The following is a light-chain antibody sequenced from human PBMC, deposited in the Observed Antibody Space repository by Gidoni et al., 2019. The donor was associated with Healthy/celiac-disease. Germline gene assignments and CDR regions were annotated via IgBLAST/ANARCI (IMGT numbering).Light chain of an antibody. CDR2: DDS. V-gene: IGLV3-21*02. CDR1: NIGSKS. Sequence: SYVLTPPPSVSMPPGQTARITWWGNNIGSKSVHWYQQKPGQAPVLVVYDDSDRPSGIPERFSGSNSGNTATRTISRVEAGDEADYYCQVWDSSSDNWVFGGGTKLTVL. J-gene: IGLJ3*02. CDR3: QVWDSSSDNWV.